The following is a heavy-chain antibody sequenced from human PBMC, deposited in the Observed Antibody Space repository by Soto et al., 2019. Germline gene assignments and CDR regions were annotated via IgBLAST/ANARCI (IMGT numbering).Heavy chain of an antibody. CDR3: ASLAPPIVDIVATRPDY. V-gene: IGHV4-34*01. CDR2: INHSGST. CDR1: GGSFSGYY. Sequence: KPSETLSLTCAVYGGSFSGYYWSWIRQPPGKGLEWIGEINHSGSTNYNPSLKSRVTISVDTSKNQFSLKLSSVTAADTAVYYCASLAPPIVDIVATRPDYWGQGTLVTVSS. J-gene: IGHJ4*02. D-gene: IGHD5-12*01.